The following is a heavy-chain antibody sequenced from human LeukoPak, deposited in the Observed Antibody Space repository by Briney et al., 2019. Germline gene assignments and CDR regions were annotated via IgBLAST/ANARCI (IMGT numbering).Heavy chain of an antibody. CDR1: GFIFSRYN. D-gene: IGHD2-15*01. CDR3: ARVLETDCSGGSCYSGLDY. Sequence: PGGSLRLSCAASGFIFSRYNMNWVRQAPGKGLEWVSSISRTGNYIYYADSVKGRFTISRDNAQNSLFLQMNSLRVEDTAVYYCARVLETDCSGGSCYSGLDYWGQGTLVTVSS. CDR2: ISRTGNYI. J-gene: IGHJ4*02. V-gene: IGHV3-21*01.